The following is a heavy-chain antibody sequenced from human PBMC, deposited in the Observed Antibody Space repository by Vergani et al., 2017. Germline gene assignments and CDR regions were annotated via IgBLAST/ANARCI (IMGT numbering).Heavy chain of an antibody. V-gene: IGHV3-7*01. CDR1: GFIFSHYW. J-gene: IGHJ4*02. CDR2: INQDGSEK. Sequence: EVQLVESGGGLVQPGGSLRLSCAASGFIFSHYWMSWVRQAPGKGLEWVANINQDGSEKYYVDSVKGRFTISRDNAKNSLYLQMNSLRAEDTAVYYCAKDGIAAAGYHMYYFDYWGQGTLVTVSS. D-gene: IGHD6-13*01. CDR3: AKDGIAAAGYHMYYFDY.